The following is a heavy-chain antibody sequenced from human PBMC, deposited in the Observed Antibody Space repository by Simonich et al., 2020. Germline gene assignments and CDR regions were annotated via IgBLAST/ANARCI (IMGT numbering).Heavy chain of an antibody. D-gene: IGHD5-18*01. CDR1: GYPLTGYY. J-gene: IGHJ3*02. CDR2: INPNSGGK. Sequence: QVQLVQSGAEVKKPGASVKVSCKASGYPLTGYYMHWVRQAPGQGLEWMGGINPNSGGKNYAQKFQGRVTMTRDTSISTAYMELSRLRSDDTAVYYCARVSGGTAMVTSTFDIWGQGTMVTVSS. CDR3: ARVSGGTAMVTSTFDI. V-gene: IGHV1-2*02.